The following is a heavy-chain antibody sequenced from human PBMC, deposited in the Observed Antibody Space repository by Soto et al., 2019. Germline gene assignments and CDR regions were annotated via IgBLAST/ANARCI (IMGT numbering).Heavy chain of an antibody. Sequence: QVQLVQSGAEVKKPGASVKVSCEASGYTFTDYFIHWVRQAPGQGLEWIGWINPKNGRTFYGPNFQGGVSLNKEPSTSTGYLELRGLEFEEPAVYYCTRGGGGGQWVRWFDPWGQGTLVRVSS. V-gene: IGHV1-2*02. D-gene: IGHD6-19*01. CDR2: INPKNGRT. J-gene: IGHJ5*02. CDR3: TRGGGGGQWVRWFDP. CDR1: GYTFTDYF.